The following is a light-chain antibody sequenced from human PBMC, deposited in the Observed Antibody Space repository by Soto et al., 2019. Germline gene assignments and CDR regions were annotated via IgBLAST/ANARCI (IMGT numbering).Light chain of an antibody. V-gene: IGKV3-11*01. J-gene: IGKJ2*01. Sequence: EIVLTQSPATLSLSPGERATLSCRATQSVSSYLAWYQQKPGQAPRLLIYSTSNQATGIPARFSGSGSGTDFTLTISSLEPEDFAVYYCQQRSNWLPYTFGQGTKLEIK. CDR2: STS. CDR1: QSVSSY. CDR3: QQRSNWLPYT.